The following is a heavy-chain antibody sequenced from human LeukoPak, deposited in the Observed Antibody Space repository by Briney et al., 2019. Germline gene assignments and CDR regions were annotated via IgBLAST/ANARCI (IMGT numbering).Heavy chain of an antibody. CDR1: GVPISSGGYY. J-gene: IGHJ3*02. CDR3: ARWRGYSDAFDI. D-gene: IGHD3-3*01. CDR2: IYYSGST. Sequence: SETLSLTCTVSGVPISSGGYYWSWIRQPPGKGLEWIGSIYYSGSTYYNPSLKSRVTISVDTSKNQFSLKLSSVTAADTAVYYCARWRGYSDAFDIWGQGTMVTVSS. V-gene: IGHV4-39*07.